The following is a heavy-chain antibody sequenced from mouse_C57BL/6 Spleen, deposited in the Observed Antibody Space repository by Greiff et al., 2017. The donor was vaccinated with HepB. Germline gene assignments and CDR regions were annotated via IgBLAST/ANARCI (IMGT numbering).Heavy chain of an antibody. J-gene: IGHJ2*01. CDR2: ISYDGSN. Sequence: EVKLVESGPGLVKPSQSLSLTCSVTGYSITSGYYWNWIRQFPGNKLEWMGYISYDGSNNYNPSLKNRISITRDTSKNQFFLKLNSVTTEDTATYYCARDDGYYDYWGQGTTSTVSS. CDR1: GYSITSGYY. D-gene: IGHD2-3*01. V-gene: IGHV3-6*01. CDR3: ARDDGYYDY.